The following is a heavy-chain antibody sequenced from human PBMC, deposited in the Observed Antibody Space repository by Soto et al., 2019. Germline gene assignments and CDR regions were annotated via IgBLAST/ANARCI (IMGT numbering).Heavy chain of an antibody. D-gene: IGHD4-4*01. CDR3: ANDQTVTPTHLFDY. Sequence: PGGSLRLSCAASGFTFDDYAMHWVRQAPGKGLEWVSGISWNSGSIGYADSVKGRFTISRDNAKNSLYLQMNSLRAEDTALYYCANDQTVTPTHLFDYWAQGTLVTVSS. CDR2: ISWNSGSI. J-gene: IGHJ4*02. CDR1: GFTFDDYA. V-gene: IGHV3-9*01.